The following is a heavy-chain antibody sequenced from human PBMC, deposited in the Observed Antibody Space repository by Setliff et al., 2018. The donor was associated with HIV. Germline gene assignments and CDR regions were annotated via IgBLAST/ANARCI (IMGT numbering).Heavy chain of an antibody. CDR3: ARSRPYNSALDY. Sequence: PGGSLRLSCAASGFTVSSHYMSWVRQATGQGLEWVATIYSDGSTYHRDSVKGRFTLSRDNSKNTVYLQVGSLRPDDTAMYYCARSRPYNSALDYWGQGTLVTVSS. D-gene: IGHD6-25*01. V-gene: IGHV3-66*02. J-gene: IGHJ4*02. CDR2: IYSDGST. CDR1: GFTVSSHY.